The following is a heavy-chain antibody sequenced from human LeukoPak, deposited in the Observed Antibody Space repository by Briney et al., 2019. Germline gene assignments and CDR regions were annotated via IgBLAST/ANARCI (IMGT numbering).Heavy chain of an antibody. Sequence: ASVKVSCKASGYTFTTYGIGWVRQAPGQGLGWMGWISGYNGNTNYAQKFQGRVTMTTDTSTSTAYMELRSLRSDDTAVYYCARTSHESVLYWSDPWGQGTLVNVSS. V-gene: IGHV1-18*01. CDR2: ISGYNGNT. CDR1: GYTFTTYG. CDR3: ARTSHESVLYWSDP. D-gene: IGHD3-16*01. J-gene: IGHJ5*02.